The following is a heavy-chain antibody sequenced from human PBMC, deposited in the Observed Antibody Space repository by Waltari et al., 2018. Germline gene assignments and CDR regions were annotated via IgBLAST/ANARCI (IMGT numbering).Heavy chain of an antibody. J-gene: IGHJ4*02. V-gene: IGHV1-24*01. CDR3: ATDHNRQSGYDI. CDR1: GYTLGDLS. Sequence: QVQLVQSGAEVKKPGASVTVSCKVSGYTLGDLSVHWVRQAPGKGLEWMGGFDLEEGETIYAQKLQGRVTMTEDTSTDTANLELSSLSSEDTAVYFCATDHNRQSGYDIWGQGTLVTVSS. CDR2: FDLEEGET. D-gene: IGHD5-12*01.